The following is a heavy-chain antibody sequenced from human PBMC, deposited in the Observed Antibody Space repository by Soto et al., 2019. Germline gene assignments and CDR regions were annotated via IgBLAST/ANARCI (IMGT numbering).Heavy chain of an antibody. Sequence: QVHLQESGPGLVKPSETLSLTCTVSGASIRSFFWTWIRQPPGRGLERIGNIYYSVSTNYNPSLKNRVTMSVDTSKNQFSLMLTSVTAADTAVYYCARPSGSYSYYYGMDVWGQGTTVTVSS. J-gene: IGHJ6*02. CDR3: ARPSGSYSYYYGMDV. D-gene: IGHD1-26*01. CDR2: IYYSVST. V-gene: IGHV4-59*01. CDR1: GASIRSFF.